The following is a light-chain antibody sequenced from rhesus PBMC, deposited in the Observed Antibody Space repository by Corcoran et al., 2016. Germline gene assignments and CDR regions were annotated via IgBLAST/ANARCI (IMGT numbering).Light chain of an antibody. V-gene: IGKV1-25*01. J-gene: IGKJ4*01. CDR1: QGISSY. Sequence: DIQMTQSPSSLSASVGDRVIITCRASQGISSYLAWYQQKPGKAPQLLIYAASTLQSGGPSRCRGSGSGTGFTLTISSLQPEDFATYYCQQHNSYPLTFGGGTKVELK. CDR2: AAS. CDR3: QQHNSYPLT.